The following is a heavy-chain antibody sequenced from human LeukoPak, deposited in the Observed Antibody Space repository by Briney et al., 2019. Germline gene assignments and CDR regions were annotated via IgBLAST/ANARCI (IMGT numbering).Heavy chain of an antibody. CDR3: ARQENDYYDSSGYYYGS. CDR1: GGTFSSYA. Sequence: SVKVSCKASGGTFSSYAISWVRQAPGQGLEWMGWIIPIFGTANYAQKFQGRVTITADESTSTAYMELSSLRSEDTAVYYCARQENDYYDSSGYYYGSWGQGTLVTVSS. J-gene: IGHJ4*02. CDR2: IIPIFGTA. D-gene: IGHD3-22*01. V-gene: IGHV1-69*13.